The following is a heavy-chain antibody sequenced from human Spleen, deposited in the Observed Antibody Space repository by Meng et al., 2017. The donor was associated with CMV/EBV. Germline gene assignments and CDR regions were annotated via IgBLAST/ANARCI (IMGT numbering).Heavy chain of an antibody. CDR2: IYYSGST. Sequence: GSLRLSCTVSGGSISSYYWSWIRQPPGKGLEWIGYIYYSGSTNYNPSLKSRVTISVDTSKNQFSLKLSSVTAADTAVYCCARMQRGHYYFDYWGQGTLVTVSS. D-gene: IGHD6-25*01. CDR3: ARMQRGHYYFDY. J-gene: IGHJ4*02. V-gene: IGHV4-59*01. CDR1: GGSISSYY.